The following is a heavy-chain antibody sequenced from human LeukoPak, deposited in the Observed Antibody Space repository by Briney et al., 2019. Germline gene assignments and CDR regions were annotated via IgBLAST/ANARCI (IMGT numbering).Heavy chain of an antibody. V-gene: IGHV1-69*05. J-gene: IGHJ3*02. Sequence: SVKVSCKASGGTFSSYAISWLRQAPGQGFEWMGGIIPIFGTANYAQKFQGRVTITTDESTSTAYMELSSLRSEDTAVYYCASLDTAMPLDAFDIWGQGTMVTVSS. CDR1: GGTFSSYA. D-gene: IGHD5-18*01. CDR2: IIPIFGTA. CDR3: ASLDTAMPLDAFDI.